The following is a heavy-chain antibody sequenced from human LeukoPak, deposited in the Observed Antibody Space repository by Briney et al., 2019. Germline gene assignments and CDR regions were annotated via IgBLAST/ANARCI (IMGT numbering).Heavy chain of an antibody. V-gene: IGHV3-64*04. CDR3: ASDSYSPEYFQH. CDR2: ISSNGGST. CDR1: GFTLSSYA. Sequence: GGSLRLSCSASGFTLSSYAMHWVRQAPGKGLEYVSAISSNGGSTYYADSVKGRFTISRDNSKNTLYLQMNSLRAEDTAVYYCASDSYSPEYFQHWGQGTLVTVSS. J-gene: IGHJ1*01. D-gene: IGHD2-15*01.